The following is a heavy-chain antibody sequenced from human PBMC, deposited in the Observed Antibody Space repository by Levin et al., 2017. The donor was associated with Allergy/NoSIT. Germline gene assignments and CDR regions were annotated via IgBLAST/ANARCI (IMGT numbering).Heavy chain of an antibody. D-gene: IGHD2-2*01. CDR3: ATYCSSTSCSLDY. CDR2: ISSSSSYI. V-gene: IGHV3-21*01. Sequence: GESLKISCAASGFTFSSYSMNWVRQAPGKGLEWVSSISSSSSYIYYADSVKGRFTISRDNAKNSLYLQMNSLRAEDTAVYYCATYCSSTSCSLDYWGQGTLVTVSS. J-gene: IGHJ4*02. CDR1: GFTFSSYS.